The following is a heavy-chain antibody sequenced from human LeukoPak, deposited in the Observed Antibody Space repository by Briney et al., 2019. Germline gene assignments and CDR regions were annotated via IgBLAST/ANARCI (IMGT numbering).Heavy chain of an antibody. CDR2: ITSKAYGGTT. J-gene: IGHJ4*02. CDR1: GFTFGDHT. D-gene: IGHD3-3*01. CDR3: ATPDRSGYYRPFDY. V-gene: IGHV3-49*03. Sequence: GRSLRLSCTASGFTFGDHTMSWFRQAPGKGLEWVGFITSKAYGGTTEYAASVKGRFTISRDNAKNSLYLQMNSLRAEDTAVYYCATPDRSGYYRPFDYWGQGTLVTVSS.